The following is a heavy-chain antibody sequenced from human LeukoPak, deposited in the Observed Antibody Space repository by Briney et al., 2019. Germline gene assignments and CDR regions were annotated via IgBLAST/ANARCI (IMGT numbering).Heavy chain of an antibody. CDR1: GFTFSSYG. J-gene: IGHJ4*02. CDR3: ARDLHGESCTTPNCS. Sequence: GGSLRLSCVASGFTFSSYGMHWVRQAPGKGLEWVAVILYDGSNKYNADSVKGRFTISRDNAKNSLYLQMNSLRADDTAMYYCARDLHGESCTTPNCSWGQGTLVTVSS. D-gene: IGHD3-10*01. V-gene: IGHV3-30*03. CDR2: ILYDGSNK.